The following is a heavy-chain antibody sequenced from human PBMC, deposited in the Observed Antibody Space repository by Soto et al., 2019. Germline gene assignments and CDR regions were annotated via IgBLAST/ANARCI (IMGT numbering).Heavy chain of an antibody. J-gene: IGHJ6*02. CDR2: IIPIFGTA. V-gene: IGHV1-69*13. Sequence: ASVKVSCKASGGTFSSYAISWVRQAPGQGLEWMGGIIPIFGTANYAQKFQGRVTITADESTSTAYMELSSLRSEDTAVYYCGRANYTSPSYYDSGMEGWGEGTTVTVP. CDR3: GRANYTSPSYYDSGMEG. CDR1: GGTFSSYA. D-gene: IGHD3-3*01.